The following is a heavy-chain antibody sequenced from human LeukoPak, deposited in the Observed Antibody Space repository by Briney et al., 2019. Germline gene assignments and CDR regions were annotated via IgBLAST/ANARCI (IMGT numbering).Heavy chain of an antibody. Sequence: SVKVSCKASGGTFSSYAISWVRQAPGQGLEWMGGIIPIFGTANYAQKFQGRVTITADESTSTAYMELSSLRSEDTAVYYCARKALGGTGEFDPWGQGTLVTVSS. J-gene: IGHJ5*02. CDR1: GGTFSSYA. CDR3: ARKALGGTGEFDP. D-gene: IGHD3-16*01. CDR2: IIPIFGTA. V-gene: IGHV1-69*13.